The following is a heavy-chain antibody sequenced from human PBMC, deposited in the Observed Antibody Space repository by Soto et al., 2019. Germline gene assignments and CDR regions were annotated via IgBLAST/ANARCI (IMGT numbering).Heavy chain of an antibody. CDR1: GYTITRSG. Sequence: QVQLVQSGAEVKKPGASVKVSCKASGYTITRSGIIWVRQAPGQGLEWMGWISDYNGNTKYAKKLQGTVTMTTDTSTSTDYMELRSLRSDDTAVYYCARSRAVALMDYGGQGTLVTFSS. V-gene: IGHV1-18*01. D-gene: IGHD6-19*01. CDR2: ISDYNGNT. CDR3: ARSRAVALMDY. J-gene: IGHJ4*02.